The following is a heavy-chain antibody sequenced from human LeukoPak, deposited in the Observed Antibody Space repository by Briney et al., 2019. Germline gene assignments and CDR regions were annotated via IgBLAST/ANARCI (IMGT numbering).Heavy chain of an antibody. CDR2: VSYSGST. Sequence: SKTLSLTCTVSGGSISSYYWSWIRQPPGKGLEWIGYVSYSGSTNYNPALKSRVTISGDSSKNQFSLKLSSVTAADTAMYYCARGYKRTTVTTCHFDYWGQGTLVTVSS. CDR3: ARGYKRTTVTTCHFDY. V-gene: IGHV4-59*01. D-gene: IGHD4-17*01. CDR1: GGSISSYY. J-gene: IGHJ4*02.